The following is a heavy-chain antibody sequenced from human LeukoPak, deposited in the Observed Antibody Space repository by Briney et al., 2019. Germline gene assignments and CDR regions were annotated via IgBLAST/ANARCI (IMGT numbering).Heavy chain of an antibody. V-gene: IGHV3-23*01. D-gene: IGHD6-13*01. CDR1: GFTFSDYG. Sequence: GGSLRLSCAASGFTFSDYGMTWVRQAPGKGLEWVSAIGSRGVATFYADSVKGRFTISRDNSRNMLFLQMNSLRAEDTAVYYCARDFELAAAGPTDYYYYYMDVWGKGTTVTISS. CDR3: ARDFELAAAGPTDYYYYYMDV. CDR2: IGSRGVAT. J-gene: IGHJ6*03.